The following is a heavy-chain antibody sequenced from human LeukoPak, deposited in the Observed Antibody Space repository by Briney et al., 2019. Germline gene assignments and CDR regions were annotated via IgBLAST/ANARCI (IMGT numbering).Heavy chain of an antibody. D-gene: IGHD3-10*01. CDR1: GGSINNYY. J-gene: IGHJ4*02. Sequence: KPSETLSLTCTISGGSINNYYWGWIRQPPGKGLEWIGSIYYSGSTYYNPSLKSRVTISVDTSKNQFSLKLSSVTAADTAIYYCARDAKYYYGSRTFFFYEHWGQGTLLTVSS. V-gene: IGHV4-39*07. CDR3: ARDAKYYYGSRTFFFYEH. CDR2: IYYSGST.